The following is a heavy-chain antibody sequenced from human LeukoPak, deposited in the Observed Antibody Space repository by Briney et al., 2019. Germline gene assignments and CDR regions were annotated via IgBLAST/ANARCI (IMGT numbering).Heavy chain of an antibody. J-gene: IGHJ5*02. CDR3: ARGPSGYCSGGSCGGGFDP. CDR2: IIPVLGIA. V-gene: IGHV1-69*04. Sequence: SVKVSCKASGGTFSSNGISWVRQPPGQELEWMGSIIPVLGIAHYAQRFQGRLTITADKSTSTAYMDLSSMRSEDTAVYYCARGPSGYCSGGSCGGGFDPWGQGPLVTVSS. CDR1: GGTFSSNG. D-gene: IGHD2-15*01.